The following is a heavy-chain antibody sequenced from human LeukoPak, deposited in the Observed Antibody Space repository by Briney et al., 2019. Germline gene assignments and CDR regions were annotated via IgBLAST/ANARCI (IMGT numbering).Heavy chain of an antibody. CDR2: IYYRSKWYN. D-gene: IGHD3-10*01. CDR3: TRGGLVRGGLHWLDP. V-gene: IGHV6-1*01. Sequence: SQTLSLTCAISGDSVSGTSAGWNWIRQSPSRGLEWLGRIYYRSKWYNDYVPSVQSRITINPDTYKNQFSLQLNSVTHDDTAVYYCTRGGLVRGGLHWLDPWGQGTLVTVSS. CDR1: GDSVSGTSAG. J-gene: IGHJ5*02.